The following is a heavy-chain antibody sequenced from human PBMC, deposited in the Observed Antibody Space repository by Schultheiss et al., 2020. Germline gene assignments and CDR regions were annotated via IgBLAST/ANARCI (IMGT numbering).Heavy chain of an antibody. J-gene: IGHJ4*02. D-gene: IGHD4-17*01. Sequence: SETLSLTCAVYGGSFSDYFWTWIRQPPGKGLEWIGEINHSGSTNYNPSLKSRVTISVDTSKNQFSLKLSSVTAADTAAYYCARLYYGDFYWGQGTLVTVSS. CDR2: INHSGST. CDR1: GGSFSDYF. CDR3: ARLYYGDFY. V-gene: IGHV4-34*01.